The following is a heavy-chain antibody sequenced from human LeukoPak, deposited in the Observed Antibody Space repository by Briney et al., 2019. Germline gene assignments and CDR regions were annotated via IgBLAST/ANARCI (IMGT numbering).Heavy chain of an antibody. Sequence: SETLSLTCTVSGGSISSSSYYWGWIRQPPGKGLEWIGSINYSGSMDYNGSIYYNPSLKSRVTISVDRSKNQFSLKLSSVTAADTAVYYCARELELRYWGQGTLVTVSS. V-gene: IGHV4-39*07. CDR3: ARELELRY. J-gene: IGHJ4*02. D-gene: IGHD1-7*01. CDR2: INYSGSMDYNGSI. CDR1: GGSISSSSYY.